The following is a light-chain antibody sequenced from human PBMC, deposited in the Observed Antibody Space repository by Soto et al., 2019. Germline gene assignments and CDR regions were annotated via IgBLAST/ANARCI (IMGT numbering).Light chain of an antibody. CDR2: EVS. V-gene: IGLV2-8*01. CDR3: SSYAGSNNRVL. J-gene: IGLJ2*01. CDR1: SSDVGGYNY. Sequence: QSALTQPPSASGSPGQSVTISCTGTSSDVGGYNYLSWYQQHPGKAPKLMIYEVSERPSGVPDRFSGSKSGNTASLTVSGLQAEDEADYYCSSYAGSNNRVLFGGGTKLTVL.